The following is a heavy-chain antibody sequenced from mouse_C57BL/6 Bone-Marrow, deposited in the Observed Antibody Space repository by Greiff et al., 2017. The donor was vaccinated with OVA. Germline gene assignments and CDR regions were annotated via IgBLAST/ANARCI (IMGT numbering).Heavy chain of an antibody. CDR1: GFSFNTYA. CDR2: IRSKSNNYAT. CDR3: VYDGYYPFAY. J-gene: IGHJ3*01. D-gene: IGHD2-3*01. Sequence: EVQLVESGGGLVQPKGSLKLSCAASGFSFNTYAMNWVRPAPGKGLEWVARIRSKSNNYATYYADSVKDRFTISRDDSESMLYLQMNNLKTEDTAMYYCVYDGYYPFAYWGQGTLVTVSA. V-gene: IGHV10-1*01.